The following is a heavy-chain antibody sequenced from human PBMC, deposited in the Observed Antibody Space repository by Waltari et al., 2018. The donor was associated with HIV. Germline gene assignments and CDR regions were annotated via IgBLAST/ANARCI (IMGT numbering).Heavy chain of an antibody. CDR2: ITDNSDFI. CDR3: AAFTCGEDCRDGFDV. CDR1: GFTFKSYS. J-gene: IGHJ3*01. V-gene: IGHV3-21*04. D-gene: IGHD3-10*01. Sequence: QTGGGRVMPGGTLKLACSGSGFTFKSYSLTWLRQAPGGGLEWISSITDNSDFIHYADSVKGRFTGSRDNTKNSLFLEMSGLRDEDTALYYCAAFTCGEDCRDGFDVWGQGAMLIVSS.